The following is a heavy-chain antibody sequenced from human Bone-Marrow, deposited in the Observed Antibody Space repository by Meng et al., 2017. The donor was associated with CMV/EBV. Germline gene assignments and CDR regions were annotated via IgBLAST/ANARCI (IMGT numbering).Heavy chain of an antibody. Sequence: SETLSLTCTVSGVSISSYYWSWIRQPPGKGLEWIGYIYYSGSSNYNPSLKSRVTISVDTSKSQFSLKLNSVTAADTAVYYCARDRNAAFDIWGQGTMVTVPS. CDR3: ARDRNAAFDI. CDR1: GVSISSYY. CDR2: IYYSGSS. V-gene: IGHV4-59*01. J-gene: IGHJ3*02.